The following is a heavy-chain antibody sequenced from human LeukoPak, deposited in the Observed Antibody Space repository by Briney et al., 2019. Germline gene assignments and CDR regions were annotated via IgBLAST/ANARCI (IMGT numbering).Heavy chain of an antibody. CDR3: ARDPRPWELRGDFDY. CDR1: GGSISSYY. D-gene: IGHD1-26*01. CDR2: IYYSGST. Sequence: SETLSLTCTVSGGSISSYYWSWIRQPPGKGLEWIGYIYYSGSTYYNPSLKSRVTISVDTSKNQFSLKLSSVTAADTAVYYCARDPRPWELRGDFDYWGQGTLVTVSS. V-gene: IGHV4-59*12. J-gene: IGHJ4*02.